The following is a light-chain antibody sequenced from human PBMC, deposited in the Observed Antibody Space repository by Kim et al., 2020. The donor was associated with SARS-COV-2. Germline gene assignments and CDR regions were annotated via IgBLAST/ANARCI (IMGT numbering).Light chain of an antibody. CDR3: GSWDDDLNGPV. CDR2: TDN. CDR1: SSNIGSNY. Sequence: GQRVTIYFSGSSSNIGSNYVYWYQQLPGMAPKVLIHTDNRRPSGVPDRFSGSKSVTSASLAISGLRSEDEADYYCGSWDDDLNGPVFGGGTKLTVL. J-gene: IGLJ3*02. V-gene: IGLV1-47*01.